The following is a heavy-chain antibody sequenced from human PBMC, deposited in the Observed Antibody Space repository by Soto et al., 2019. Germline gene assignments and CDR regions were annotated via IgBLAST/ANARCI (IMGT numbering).Heavy chain of an antibody. V-gene: IGHV1-69*06. CDR2: IIPIFGTA. D-gene: IGHD3-10*01. CDR1: GGTFSSYA. Sequence: QVQLVQSGAEVKKPGSSVKVSCKASGGTFSSYAISWVRQAPGQGLEWMGGIIPIFGTANYAQKFQGRVRITADKSTSTAYMELSSLRSEDTAVYYCARIDVTMVRGVPASSPVTYGMDVWGQGTTVTVSS. J-gene: IGHJ6*02. CDR3: ARIDVTMVRGVPASSPVTYGMDV.